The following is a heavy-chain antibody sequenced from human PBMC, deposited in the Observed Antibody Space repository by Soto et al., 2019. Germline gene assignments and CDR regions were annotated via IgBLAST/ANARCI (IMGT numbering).Heavy chain of an antibody. CDR1: GGSISSYY. Sequence: SETLSLTGTVSGGSISSYYWNWIRQPPGKGLEWIGYIYNSGNTNYNPSLRSRVTISVDTSKNQFSLKLTSVTAADTAVYYCAAPPRYWGQGTLVTLSS. D-gene: IGHD6-6*01. J-gene: IGHJ4*02. V-gene: IGHV4-59*01. CDR2: IYNSGNT. CDR3: AAPPRY.